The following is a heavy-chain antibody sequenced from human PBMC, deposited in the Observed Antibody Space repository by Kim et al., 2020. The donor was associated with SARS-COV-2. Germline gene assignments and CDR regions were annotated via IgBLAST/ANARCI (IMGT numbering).Heavy chain of an antibody. V-gene: IGHV4-59*08. Sequence: SETLSLTCTVSGGSISSYYWSWIRQPPGKGLEWIGYIYYSGSTNYNPSLKSRVTISVDTSKNQFSLKLSSVTAADTAVYYCASTGYSSGEIDYWGQGTLV. CDR1: GGSISSYY. CDR2: IYYSGST. CDR3: ASTGYSSGEIDY. D-gene: IGHD6-19*01. J-gene: IGHJ4*02.